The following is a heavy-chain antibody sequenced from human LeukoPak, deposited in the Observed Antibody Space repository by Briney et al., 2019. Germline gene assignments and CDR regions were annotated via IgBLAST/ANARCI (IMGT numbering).Heavy chain of an antibody. CDR1: GYTFTSYY. CDR2: INPSGGST. CDR3: ARASTNRGYSYGPYFVY. D-gene: IGHD5-18*01. Sequence: ASVKVSCKASGYTFTSYYMHWVRQAPGQGLEWMGIINPSGGSTSYAQKFQGRVTMTRDTSTSTVYMELSSLRSEDTAVYYCARASTNRGYSYGPYFVYWGQGTLVTVSS. V-gene: IGHV1-46*01. J-gene: IGHJ4*02.